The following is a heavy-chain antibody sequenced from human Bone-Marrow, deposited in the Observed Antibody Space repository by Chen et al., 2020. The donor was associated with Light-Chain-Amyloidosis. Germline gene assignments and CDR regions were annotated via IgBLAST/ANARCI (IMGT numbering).Heavy chain of an antibody. D-gene: IGHD1-26*01. CDR2: IKSKVHGGTT. Sequence: EVQLVESGGGLVESGGSLRLSCAASGFRFKTAWMNWVRQAPGEGLEWVGRIKSKVHGGTTDYAAPVKGRFSISRDDSRNTLYLQINSLKAEDAATYFCSAIVGAYDTFDFWGQGTTVTVSS. J-gene: IGHJ3*01. CDR1: GFRFKTAW. V-gene: IGHV3-15*01. CDR3: SAIVGAYDTFDF.